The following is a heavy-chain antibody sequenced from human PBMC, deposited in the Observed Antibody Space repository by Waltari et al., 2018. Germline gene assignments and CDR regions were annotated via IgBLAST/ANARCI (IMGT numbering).Heavy chain of an antibody. J-gene: IGHJ4*02. CDR3: ARRYCSSTSCLFDY. CDR2: ISSSGTTI. Sequence: EVQLVESGGGLVQPGGSLRLSCAASGFTFSSYEMNWVRRAPGKGMEWVSQISSSGTTIYYADSVKGRFTISRDNAKNSLYLQMNSLRAEDTAVYYCARRYCSSTSCLFDYWGQGTLVTVSS. D-gene: IGHD2-2*01. CDR1: GFTFSSYE. V-gene: IGHV3-48*03.